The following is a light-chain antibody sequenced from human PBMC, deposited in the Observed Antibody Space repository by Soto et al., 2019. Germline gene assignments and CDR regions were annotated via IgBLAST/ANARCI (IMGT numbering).Light chain of an antibody. Sequence: QSVLTQPASVSGSPGQSISISCTGTSSDDASYNLVSWYQHQPGKAPKLMIYEGGKRLSGVSNRFSGSKSGNTASLTISGLQAEDEADYYCCSYADSTTLVVFGGGTKLTVL. CDR1: SSDDASYNL. CDR3: CSYADSTTLVV. CDR2: EGG. V-gene: IGLV2-23*01. J-gene: IGLJ2*01.